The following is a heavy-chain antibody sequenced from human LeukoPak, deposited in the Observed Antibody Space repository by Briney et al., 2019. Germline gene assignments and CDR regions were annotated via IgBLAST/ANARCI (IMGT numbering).Heavy chain of an antibody. J-gene: IGHJ4*02. CDR3: AKDKVTTAYYFDY. CDR1: GFTFRNHG. Sequence: GGSLRLSCAASGFTFRNHGMHWVRQAPGKGLEWVAVIWYDGSNQYYADSVKGRFSISRDESKDTLYLQMNSLRAEDTAVYYCAKDKVTTAYYFDYWGQGILVTVSS. V-gene: IGHV3-30*02. D-gene: IGHD4-17*01. CDR2: IWYDGSNQ.